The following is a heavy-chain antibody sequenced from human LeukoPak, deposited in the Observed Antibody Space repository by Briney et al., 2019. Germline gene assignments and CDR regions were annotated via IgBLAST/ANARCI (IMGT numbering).Heavy chain of an antibody. J-gene: IGHJ4*02. D-gene: IGHD1-14*01. Sequence: GGSLRLSCAASGFTVSSNYMSWVRQAPGKGLEWVSVIYSGGSTYYADSVKGRFTISRDNSKNTLYLQMNSLRAEDTAVYYCARDEVGRPPDYWGQGTLVTVSS. CDR2: IYSGGST. CDR3: ARDEVGRPPDY. CDR1: GFTVSSNY. V-gene: IGHV3-66*02.